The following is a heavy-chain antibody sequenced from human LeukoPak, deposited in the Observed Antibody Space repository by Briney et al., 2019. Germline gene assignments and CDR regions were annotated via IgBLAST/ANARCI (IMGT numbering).Heavy chain of an antibody. D-gene: IGHD2-2*01. Sequence: ASVKVSCKASGFTFTNYAIHWVRQAPGQRLEWMGWINAGNGNTKYPQKFQGRVTITRDTSASTAYMELSSLRSEDTAVYYCARGRWTSHQLTYYFDYWGQGTLVTVSS. CDR3: ARGRWTSHQLTYYFDY. V-gene: IGHV1-3*01. CDR1: GFTFTNYA. CDR2: INAGNGNT. J-gene: IGHJ4*02.